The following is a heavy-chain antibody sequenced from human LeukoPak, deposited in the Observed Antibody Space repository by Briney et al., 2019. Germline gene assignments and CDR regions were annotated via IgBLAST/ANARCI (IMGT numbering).Heavy chain of an antibody. V-gene: IGHV3-66*01. Sequence: GGSLSLSCAASGFTVSSNYMSWVRQAPGKGLEWVSVIYSCGSTYYADSVKGRFTISRDNSKNTLYLQMNSLRAEDTAVYYCALSSTVTTLFDYWGQGTLVTVSS. D-gene: IGHD4-17*01. J-gene: IGHJ4*02. CDR3: ALSSTVTTLFDY. CDR1: GFTVSSNY. CDR2: IYSCGST.